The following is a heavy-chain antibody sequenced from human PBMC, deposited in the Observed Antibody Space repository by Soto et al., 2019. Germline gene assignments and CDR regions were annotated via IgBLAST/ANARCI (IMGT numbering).Heavy chain of an antibody. CDR1: GGTFSSYA. V-gene: IGHV1-69*01. D-gene: IGHD6-6*01. CDR2: IIPLFGTA. Sequence: QVQLVQSGAEVKKPGSSVKVSCKASGGTFSSYAISWVRQAPGQGLEWMGGIIPLFGTANYAQKFQGRVTITADESTSTAYMELSSLRSEDTAVYYCARGVAARLLYYYYGMDVWGQGTTVTVSS. J-gene: IGHJ6*02. CDR3: ARGVAARLLYYYYGMDV.